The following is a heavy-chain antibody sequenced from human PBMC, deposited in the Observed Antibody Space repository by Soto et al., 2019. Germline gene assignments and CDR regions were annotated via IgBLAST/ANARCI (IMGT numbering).Heavy chain of an antibody. V-gene: IGHV3-33*01. CDR2: IWYDGSNK. CDR1: GFTFSSYG. Sequence: VQLLESGGGLVQPGGSLRLSCAASGFTFSSYGMHWVRQAPGKGLEWVAVIWYDGSNKYYADSVKGRFTISRDNSKNTLYLQMNSLRAEDTAVYYCARGGGKAGYYFDYWGQGTLVTVSS. D-gene: IGHD3-16*01. J-gene: IGHJ4*02. CDR3: ARGGGKAGYYFDY.